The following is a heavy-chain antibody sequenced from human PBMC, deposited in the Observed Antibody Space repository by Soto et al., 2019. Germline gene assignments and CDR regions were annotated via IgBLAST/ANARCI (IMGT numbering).Heavy chain of an antibody. CDR2: ISAYNGNT. J-gene: IGHJ4*02. Sequence: QVQLVQSGAEVKKPGASVKVSCKASGYTFASYAISWMRQAPGQGLEWMGWISAYNGNTNYAQKLQGRVTMTTDASTSTAYLQVRSLRSDDTAVYYCARDPPPPDYWCQGTLVTVSS. V-gene: IGHV1-18*01. CDR3: ARDPPPPDY. CDR1: GYTFASYA.